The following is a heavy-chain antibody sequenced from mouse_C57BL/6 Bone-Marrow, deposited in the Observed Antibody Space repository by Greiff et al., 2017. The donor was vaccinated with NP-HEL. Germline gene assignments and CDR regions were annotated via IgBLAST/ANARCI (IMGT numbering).Heavy chain of an antibody. V-gene: IGHV1-85*01. CDR2: IYPRDGST. CDR3: ARGDYYGSRGIWFAY. CDR1: GYTFTSYD. D-gene: IGHD1-1*01. J-gene: IGHJ3*01. Sequence: QVQLQQSGPELVKPGASVKLSCKASGYTFTSYDINWVKQRPGQGLEWIGWIYPRDGSTKYNEKLKGKATLTVDTSSSTAYMELHSLTSDDSAVYFCARGDYYGSRGIWFAYWGQGTLVTVSA.